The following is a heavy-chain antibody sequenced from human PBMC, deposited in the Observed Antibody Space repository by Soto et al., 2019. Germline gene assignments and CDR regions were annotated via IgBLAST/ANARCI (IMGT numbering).Heavy chain of an antibody. CDR2: IKKDGSVK. V-gene: IGHV3-7*03. Sequence: PGGSLRLSCEASGFTFSSYWMNWARQAPGKGLEWVAIIKKDGSVKYYVDSVKGRFTISRDNAKNSLYLQMNGPRAEDTAVYYCAGGSGWLIDYWGRGTLVTVSS. CDR1: GFTFSSYW. J-gene: IGHJ4*02. D-gene: IGHD6-19*01. CDR3: AGGSGWLIDY.